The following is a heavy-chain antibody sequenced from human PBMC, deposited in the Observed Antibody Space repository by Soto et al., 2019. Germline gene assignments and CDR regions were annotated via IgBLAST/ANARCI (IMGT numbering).Heavy chain of an antibody. D-gene: IGHD3-9*01. V-gene: IGHV4-59*01. CDR3: ARVNELRYFDCSRKRDWFDP. CDR2: IYYSGST. J-gene: IGHJ5*02. CDR1: GGSSRSYY. Sequence: SETXALTWAFSGGSSRSYYWSWIRQPPGKGREWIGYIYYSGSTNYNPSLKSRVTISVDTSKNQSSLKLSSVTAADQAVYYCARVNELRYFDCSRKRDWFDPRGQRTLVTVYS.